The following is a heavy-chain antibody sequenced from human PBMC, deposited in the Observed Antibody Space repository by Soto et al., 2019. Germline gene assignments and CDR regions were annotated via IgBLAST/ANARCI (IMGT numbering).Heavy chain of an antibody. J-gene: IGHJ4*02. CDR3: ARDRYYFDY. Sequence: QVQLVQSGAEVKKPGSSVKVSCKASGGTFSSYTISWVRQAPGQGLEWMGRIIPILGIANYAQKFQGRVTITAEKSAGTAYMELSSLGSEDTAVCCCARDRYYFDYWGQGTLVNVSS. CDR2: IIPILGIA. V-gene: IGHV1-69*08. CDR1: GGTFSSYT.